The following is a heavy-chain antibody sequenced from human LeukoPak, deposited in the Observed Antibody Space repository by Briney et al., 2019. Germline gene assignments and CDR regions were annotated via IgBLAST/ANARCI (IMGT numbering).Heavy chain of an antibody. CDR3: ARSSSGYYPYYFDY. CDR1: GYTFTSYG. J-gene: IGHJ4*02. D-gene: IGHD3-22*01. V-gene: IGHV1-2*04. Sequence: GASVKVSCKASGYTFTSYGISWVRQAPGQGLEWMGWINPNSGGTNYAQKFQGWVTMTRDTSISTAYMELSRLRSDDTAVYYCARSSSGYYPYYFDYWGQGTLVTVSS. CDR2: INPNSGGT.